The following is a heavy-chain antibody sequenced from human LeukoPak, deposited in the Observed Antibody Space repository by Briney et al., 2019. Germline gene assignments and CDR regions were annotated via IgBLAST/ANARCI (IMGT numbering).Heavy chain of an antibody. CDR2: NIPIFGTA. J-gene: IGHJ4*02. Sequence: SVKVSCKASGGTFSSYAISWVRQAPGQGLERMGGNIPIFGTANYAQKFQGRVTITTDESTSTAYMELSSLRSEDTAVYYCARDRADGYNYGGYFDYWGQGTLVTVSS. V-gene: IGHV1-69*05. CDR3: ARDRADGYNYGGYFDY. D-gene: IGHD5-24*01. CDR1: GGTFSSYA.